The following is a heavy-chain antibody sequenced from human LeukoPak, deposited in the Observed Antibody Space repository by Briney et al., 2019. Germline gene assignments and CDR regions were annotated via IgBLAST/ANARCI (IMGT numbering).Heavy chain of an antibody. CDR2: IYSGGST. D-gene: IGHD6-6*01. CDR3: ASYRYGSSFAFDI. CDR1: GFTVSTNY. Sequence: GGSLRLPCGASGFTVSTNYMSWVRQAPGKGLEWVSIIYSGGSTYYADSVKGRFTISRDNSKNTLYLQMSSLRAEDTAVYYCASYRYGSSFAFDIWGQGTMVTVSS. J-gene: IGHJ3*02. V-gene: IGHV3-66*01.